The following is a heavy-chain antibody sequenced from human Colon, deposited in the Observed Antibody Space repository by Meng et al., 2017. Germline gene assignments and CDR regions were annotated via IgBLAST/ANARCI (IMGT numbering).Heavy chain of an antibody. CDR1: CVQTRGGFY. V-gene: IGHV4-31*03. CDR2: IYYSGIP. Sequence: QFQLQESGAGLVKPSPNLSHPCSVFCVQTRGGFYCNWIRHLPGKGLEWIGNIYYSGIPNYNPSLKSRVSMSVDTSTMQFSLQLRSVTAADTAVYYCAEGLTRHKWGQGKLVTVSS. D-gene: IGHD3-9*01. J-gene: IGHJ4*02. CDR3: AEGLTRHK.